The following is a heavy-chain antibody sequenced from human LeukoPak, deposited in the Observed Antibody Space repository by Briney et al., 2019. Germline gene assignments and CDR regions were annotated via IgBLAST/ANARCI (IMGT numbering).Heavy chain of an antibody. V-gene: IGHV4-4*07. Sequence: PSETLSLTCTVSGDSISSYYWSWIRQPARKGLEWIGRIYTSGSTNYNPSLKSRVTMSVDTSKKQFSLKLSSVTAADTAVYYCARQDPSPKWFDPWGQGTLVTVSS. J-gene: IGHJ5*02. CDR1: GDSISSYY. CDR2: IYTSGST. CDR3: ARQDPSPKWFDP.